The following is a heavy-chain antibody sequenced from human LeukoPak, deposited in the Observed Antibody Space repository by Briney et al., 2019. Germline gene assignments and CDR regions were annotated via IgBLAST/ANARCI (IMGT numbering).Heavy chain of an antibody. Sequence: GGSLRLSCAASGFTFSSYWMHWVRQAPGKGLVWVSHIDGDGSTTSYADSVKGRFTISGDNAKNTVYLQMNSLRAEDTAVYYCAKGGSSSPRSTFDYWGQGTLLTVSS. CDR2: IDGDGSTT. V-gene: IGHV3-74*01. J-gene: IGHJ4*02. CDR3: AKGGSSSPRSTFDY. D-gene: IGHD6-13*01. CDR1: GFTFSSYW.